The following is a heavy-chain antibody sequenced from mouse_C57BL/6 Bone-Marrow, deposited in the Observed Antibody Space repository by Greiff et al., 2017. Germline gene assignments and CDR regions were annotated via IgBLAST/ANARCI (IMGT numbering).Heavy chain of an antibody. CDR2: IDPETGDT. J-gene: IGHJ1*03. CDR1: GFNIKDDY. V-gene: IGHV14-4*01. D-gene: IGHD1-1*01. Sequence: VQLQQSGAELVRPGASVKLSCTASGFNIKDDYMHWVKQRPEQGLEWIGWIDPETGDTEYASKFQGKATITADTSSNTAYLQLSSLTSEDTACYYCTTREDYYGSSYWYFDVWGTGTTVTVSS. CDR3: TTREDYYGSSYWYFDV.